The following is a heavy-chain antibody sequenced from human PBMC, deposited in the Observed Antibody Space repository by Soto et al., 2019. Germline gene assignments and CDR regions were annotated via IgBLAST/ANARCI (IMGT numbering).Heavy chain of an antibody. J-gene: IGHJ4*02. CDR3: ARARSSSPDFFDS. D-gene: IGHD6-6*01. Sequence: QVELQESGPGLVKPSQTLSLTCSVSSGSINNYEYYWSWIRQPPGEGLEWIGHIYYTGTTSYNPSLKSRVTISVDTSKNHFSLKLNSVSVADAAVYYCARARSSSPDFFDSWGQGTLVTVSS. CDR2: IYYTGTT. V-gene: IGHV4-30-4*01. CDR1: SGSINNYEYY.